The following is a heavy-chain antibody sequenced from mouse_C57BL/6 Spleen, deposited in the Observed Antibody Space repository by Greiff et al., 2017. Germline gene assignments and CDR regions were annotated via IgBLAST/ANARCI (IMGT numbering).Heavy chain of an antibody. J-gene: IGHJ4*01. CDR3: ARHGTVVATDYYAMDY. Sequence: EVMLVESGGDLVKPGGSLKLSCAASGFTFSSYGMSWVRQTPDKRLEWVATISSGGSYTYYPDSVKGRFTISRDNAKNTLYLQMSSLKSEDTAMYYCARHGTVVATDYYAMDYWGQGTSVTVSS. D-gene: IGHD1-1*01. CDR2: ISSGGSYT. CDR1: GFTFSSYG. V-gene: IGHV5-6*01.